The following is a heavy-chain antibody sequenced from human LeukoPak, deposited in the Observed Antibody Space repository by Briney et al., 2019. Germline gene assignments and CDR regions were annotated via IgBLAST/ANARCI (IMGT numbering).Heavy chain of an antibody. CDR2: ITTYNGNT. Sequence: ASVKVSCKASGYTFTTYGISWVRQAPGQGLEWMGWITTYNGNTNYAQKFQGRVTMTTDTSTSTAYMELRSLRSDDTAVYFCAREELRLGELSFDFWGQGTLVTVPS. V-gene: IGHV1-18*01. CDR3: AREELRLGELSFDF. J-gene: IGHJ4*02. CDR1: GYTFTTYG. D-gene: IGHD3-16*02.